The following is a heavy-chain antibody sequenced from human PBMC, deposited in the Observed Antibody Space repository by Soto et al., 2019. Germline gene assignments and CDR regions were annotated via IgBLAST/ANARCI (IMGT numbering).Heavy chain of an antibody. V-gene: IGHV3-21*01. J-gene: IGHJ4*02. CDR3: ARAEVVPAAIYDY. Sequence: EVQLVESGGGLVKPGGSLRLSCAASGFTFSSYSMNWVRQAPGKGLEWVSSISSSSSYIYYAESVKGRFTISRDNAKNSLYLQMNSLRAEDTAMYYCARAEVVPAAIYDYWGQGTLVTVSS. CDR1: GFTFSSYS. CDR2: ISSSSSYI. D-gene: IGHD2-2*02.